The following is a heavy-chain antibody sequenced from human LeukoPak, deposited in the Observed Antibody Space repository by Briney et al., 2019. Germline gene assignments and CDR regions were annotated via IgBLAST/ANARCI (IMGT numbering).Heavy chain of an antibody. Sequence: GGSLRLSCAASGFTFGTSWMSWFRRAPGTGLQWVAHTSPNGRDTYYVDSVKGRFTISRDNAKNSLYLQMNSLRVEDTAVYYCARGKSGSYGTKGYWGQGTLVTVSS. CDR1: GFTFGTSW. CDR2: TSPNGRDT. J-gene: IGHJ4*02. D-gene: IGHD1-26*01. CDR3: ARGKSGSYGTKGY. V-gene: IGHV3-7*01.